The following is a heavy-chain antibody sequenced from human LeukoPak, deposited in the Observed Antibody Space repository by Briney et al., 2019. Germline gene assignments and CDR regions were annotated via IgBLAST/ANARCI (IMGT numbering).Heavy chain of an antibody. CDR3: AELGITMIGGV. D-gene: IGHD3-10*02. Sequence: GGSLRLSCAASGFTFSYYGMHWVRQAPGKGLEWVAFVRFDGNDKFYADSVKGRFTISRDNAKNSLYLQMNSLRAEDTAVYYCAELGITMIGGVWGKGTTVTISS. CDR2: VRFDGNDK. CDR1: GFTFSYYG. V-gene: IGHV3-30*02. J-gene: IGHJ6*04.